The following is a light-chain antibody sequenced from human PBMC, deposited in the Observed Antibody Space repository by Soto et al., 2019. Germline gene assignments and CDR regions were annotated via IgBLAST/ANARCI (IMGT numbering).Light chain of an antibody. CDR2: GTS. V-gene: IGKV3-20*01. CDR3: QQCGSLPGT. Sequence: ETVLTQSPGTLSLSPGERATLSCRASQTVNGNYLGWYQQKPGQAPRLLIYGTSSRATGIPDRFSGSGSGTDFTLTISRLEPEDFAVYYCQQCGSLPGTFGQGTKVDNK. CDR1: QTVNGNY. J-gene: IGKJ1*01.